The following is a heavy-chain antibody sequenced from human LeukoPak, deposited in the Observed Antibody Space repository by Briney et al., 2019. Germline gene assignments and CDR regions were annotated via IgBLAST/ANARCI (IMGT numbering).Heavy chain of an antibody. CDR2: INHSGST. Sequence: SETLSLTCTVSGGSISSYYWSWIRQPPGKGLEWIGEINHSGSTNYNPSLKSRVTISVDTSKNQFSLKLSSVTAADTAVYYCARRTGSYIYDYWGQGTLVTVSS. CDR3: ARRTGSYIYDY. V-gene: IGHV4-34*01. J-gene: IGHJ4*02. D-gene: IGHD1-26*01. CDR1: GGSISSYY.